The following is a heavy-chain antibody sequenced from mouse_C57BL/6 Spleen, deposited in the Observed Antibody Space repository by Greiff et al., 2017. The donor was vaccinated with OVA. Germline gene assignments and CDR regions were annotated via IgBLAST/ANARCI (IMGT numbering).Heavy chain of an antibody. D-gene: IGHD4-1*01. J-gene: IGHJ3*01. CDR2: IWSGGST. V-gene: IGHV2-2*01. Sequence: VQVVESGPGLVQPSQSLSITCTVSGFSLTSYGVHWVRQSPGKGLEWLGVIWSGGSTDYNAAFISRLSISKDNSKSQVFFKMNSLQADDTAIYYCARNEDWDPAWFAYWGQGTLVTVSA. CDR1: GFSLTSYG. CDR3: ARNEDWDPAWFAY.